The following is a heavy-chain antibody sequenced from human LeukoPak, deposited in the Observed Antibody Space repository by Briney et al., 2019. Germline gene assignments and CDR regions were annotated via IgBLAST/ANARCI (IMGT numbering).Heavy chain of an antibody. D-gene: IGHD6-19*01. CDR1: GSTLTSSG. CDR3: ARDLGIAVAGRYFDY. V-gene: IGHV1-18*04. CDR2: ISAYNGNT. Sequence: GASVKLSCKAAGSTLTSSGISWVRQAPGQRLGWMGWISAYNGNTNYAPTLPGRVTMTTDTFTSTAYMELRSLRSDDTAVYYCARDLGIAVAGRYFDYWGQGTLVTVSS. J-gene: IGHJ4*02.